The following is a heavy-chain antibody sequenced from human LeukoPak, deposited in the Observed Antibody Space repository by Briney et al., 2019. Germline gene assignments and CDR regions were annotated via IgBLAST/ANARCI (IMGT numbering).Heavy chain of an antibody. Sequence: GGSLRLSCAASGFTFSDYWMHWAGKPQGKGLGGVSRIYSDESSTYYADSVKGRFTISRDNAKNTPYLQMNSLRAEDTAMYYCARVSGSRNYYFGAFDIWGQGTMVTVSS. J-gene: IGHJ3*02. CDR3: ARVSGSRNYYFGAFDI. CDR2: IYSDESST. CDR1: GFTFSDYW. V-gene: IGHV3-74*01. D-gene: IGHD3-10*01.